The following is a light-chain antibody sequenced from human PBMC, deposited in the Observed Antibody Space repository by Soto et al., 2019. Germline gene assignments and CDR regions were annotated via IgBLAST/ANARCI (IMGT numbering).Light chain of an antibody. Sequence: EIVLTQSPDTLSLSPGERATLSCRASQSVPNSRLAWYQQKPGQAPSLVISDTSIRATGIPDRFSGSGSGTDFSLIIGRLEPEDFAVYICQQYSDSPCTFGQGTKVDSK. CDR3: QQYSDSPCT. J-gene: IGKJ1*01. CDR2: DTS. V-gene: IGKV3-20*01. CDR1: QSVPNSR.